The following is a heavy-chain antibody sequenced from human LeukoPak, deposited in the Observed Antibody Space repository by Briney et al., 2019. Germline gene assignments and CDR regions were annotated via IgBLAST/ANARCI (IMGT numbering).Heavy chain of an antibody. Sequence: GASVKVSCKASGGTFSRYAISWVRQAPGQGREWRGRIIPILAIANYAQNFQGTVTITADKSTSTAYMELSSLRSEDTAVYYCARDSYGDYIYYYYYYGMDVWGQGTTVTVSS. CDR1: GGTFSRYA. CDR3: ARDSYGDYIYYYYYYGMDV. CDR2: IIPILAIA. D-gene: IGHD4-17*01. V-gene: IGHV1-69*04. J-gene: IGHJ6*02.